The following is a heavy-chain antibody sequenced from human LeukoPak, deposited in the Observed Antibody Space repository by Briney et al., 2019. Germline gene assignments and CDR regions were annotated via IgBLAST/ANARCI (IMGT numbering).Heavy chain of an antibody. CDR2: IYGGGDT. D-gene: IGHD3-10*01. CDR3: AKAGYYYDAFDI. J-gene: IGHJ3*02. Sequence: PGGSLRLSCAASGFTVPDNYMNWVRQSSGKGLEWVSVIYGGGDTNYADSVKGRFIISRDTSKNTLYLQMNSLRAEDTAVYYCAKAGYYYDAFDIWGQGTMVTVSS. CDR1: GFTVPDNY. V-gene: IGHV3-53*05.